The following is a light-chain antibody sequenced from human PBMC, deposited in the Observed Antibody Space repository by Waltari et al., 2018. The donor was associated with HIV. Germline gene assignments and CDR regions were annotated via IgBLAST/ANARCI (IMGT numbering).Light chain of an antibody. CDR3: NSYTSTTTRWL. V-gene: IGLV2-14*03. Sequence: QSALTQPASVSGSPGQSIIISCTGTSSDVGGYNYVSWYQQHPGNAPKRIIFDVGNRPSGVPNRFSGSKSGNTASLTISGLQTEDEADYYCNSYTSTTTRWLFGGGTRLTVL. CDR2: DVG. CDR1: SSDVGGYNY. J-gene: IGLJ3*02.